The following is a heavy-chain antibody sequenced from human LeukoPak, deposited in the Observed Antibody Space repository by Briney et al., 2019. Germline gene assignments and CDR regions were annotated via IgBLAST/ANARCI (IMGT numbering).Heavy chain of an antibody. V-gene: IGHV1-2*02. CDR1: GYTFTGYY. D-gene: IGHD6-13*01. Sequence: GASVKVSCKASGYTFTGYYMHWVRQAPGQGLEWMGWINPNSGGTNYAQKFQGRVTMTRDTSISTAYMELSSLRSDDTAGYYCARAAAGTGWFDPWGQGTLVTVSS. J-gene: IGHJ5*02. CDR2: INPNSGGT. CDR3: ARAAAGTGWFDP.